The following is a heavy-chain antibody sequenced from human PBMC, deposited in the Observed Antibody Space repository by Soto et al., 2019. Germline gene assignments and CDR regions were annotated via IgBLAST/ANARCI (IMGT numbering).Heavy chain of an antibody. D-gene: IGHD6-19*01. J-gene: IGHJ4*02. CDR1: GFTFSRYG. CDR2: IAYDGSTK. Sequence: QVQLVESGGGVVQPGRSLRLSCAASGFTFSRYGMHWVRQAPGKGLEWVAVIAYDGSTKYYADSVKGRFTISRDNSKNKRYLQMNSLRAEDTAVYYCAKDQSGYSSGPMGYWGQGTLVTGAS. V-gene: IGHV3-30*18. CDR3: AKDQSGYSSGPMGY.